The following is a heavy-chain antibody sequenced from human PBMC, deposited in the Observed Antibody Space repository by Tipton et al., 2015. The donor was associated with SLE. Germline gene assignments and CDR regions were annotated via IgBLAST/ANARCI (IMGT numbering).Heavy chain of an antibody. D-gene: IGHD3-10*01. J-gene: IGHJ4*02. CDR1: GFTFSSYW. Sequence: SLRLSCAASGFTFSSYWMSWVRQAPGKGLEWVANIKQDGSEKYYVDSVKGRFTISRDNAKNSLYLQMNSLRAEDTAVYYCAREGGGRPKGVGPFDYWGQGPLVTVSS. V-gene: IGHV3-7*01. CDR2: IKQDGSEK. CDR3: AREGGGRPKGVGPFDY.